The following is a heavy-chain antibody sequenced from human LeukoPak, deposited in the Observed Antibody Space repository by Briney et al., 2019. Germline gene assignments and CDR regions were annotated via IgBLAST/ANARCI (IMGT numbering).Heavy chain of an antibody. CDR1: GLTFDDYT. Sequence: PGGSLRLSCAASGLTFDDYTMHWVRQAPGKGLEWVSLISWDGGSTYYADSVKGRFTISRDNSKNSLYLQMNSLRTEDTALYYCAKDIGVGYCNGCLFDYWGQGTLVTVSS. CDR3: AKDIGVGYCNGCLFDY. CDR2: ISWDGGST. D-gene: IGHD2-15*01. J-gene: IGHJ4*02. V-gene: IGHV3-43*01.